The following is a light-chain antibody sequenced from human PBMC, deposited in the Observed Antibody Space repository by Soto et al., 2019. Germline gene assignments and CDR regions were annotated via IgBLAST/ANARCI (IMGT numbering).Light chain of an antibody. Sequence: DIQMTQSPDSVSASLGDSITITCRASQPISSWVVWYQQKPGQAPKLLIYAASRLQGGVPLRFSGSGSGTDFTLTINTLQPEDFATYSCQQAKSFPLTFGGGTSV. J-gene: IGKJ4*02. CDR1: QPISSW. CDR3: QQAKSFPLT. CDR2: AAS. V-gene: IGKV1D-12*01.